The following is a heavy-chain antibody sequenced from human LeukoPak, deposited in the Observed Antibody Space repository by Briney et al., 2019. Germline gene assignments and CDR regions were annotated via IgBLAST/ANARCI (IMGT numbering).Heavy chain of an antibody. CDR3: AKAYSSSQGYYFDY. J-gene: IGHJ4*02. Sequence: PGGSLRLSCVASGFTFSSSWMSWVRQAPGKGLEWVSAISGSGGSTYYADSVKGRFTISRDNSKNTLYLQMNSLRAEDTAVYYCAKAYSSSQGYYFDYWGQGTLVTVSS. V-gene: IGHV3-23*01. D-gene: IGHD6-13*01. CDR2: ISGSGGST. CDR1: GFTFSSSW.